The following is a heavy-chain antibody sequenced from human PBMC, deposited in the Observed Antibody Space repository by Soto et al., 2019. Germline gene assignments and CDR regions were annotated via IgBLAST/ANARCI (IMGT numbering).Heavy chain of an antibody. J-gene: IGHJ5*02. V-gene: IGHV1-18*01. Sequence: GASVKVSCKASGYTFTSYGISWVRQAPGQGLEWMGWISAYNGNTNYAQKLQGRVTMTTDTSTSTAYMELRSLRSDDTAVYYCARDWVVVVAATSNWFDPWGQGTLVTVSS. CDR1: GYTFTSYG. D-gene: IGHD2-15*01. CDR2: ISAYNGNT. CDR3: ARDWVVVVAATSNWFDP.